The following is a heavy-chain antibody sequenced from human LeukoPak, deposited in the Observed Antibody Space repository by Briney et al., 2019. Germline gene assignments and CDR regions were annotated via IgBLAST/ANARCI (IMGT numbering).Heavy chain of an antibody. D-gene: IGHD5-12*01. V-gene: IGHV4-59*11. J-gene: IGHJ4*02. CDR1: GGFHLYQL. CDR3: ARLGDRGENSGYYDYFDY. Sequence: TLPHTCIGSGGFHLYQLWHGMGQPPGKGRAEIGYIFYRGINNYNPSRKSRVTISVDTDKSQSSLKLTSITAADTAGYYCARLGDRGENSGYYDYFDYWSKGTLVTVSS. CDR2: IFYRGIN.